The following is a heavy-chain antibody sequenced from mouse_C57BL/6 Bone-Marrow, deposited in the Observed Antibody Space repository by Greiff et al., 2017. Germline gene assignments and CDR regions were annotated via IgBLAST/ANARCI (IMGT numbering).Heavy chain of an antibody. J-gene: IGHJ2*01. CDR2: IDPENGDT. CDR1: GFTIKDDY. CDR3: TAGYCFDY. V-gene: IGHV14-4*01. D-gene: IGHD2-2*01. Sequence: EVQLQQSGAELVRPGASVKLSCTASGFTIKDDYMHWVKQRPEQGLEWIGWIDPENGDTEYASKFQGKATITADTSSNTAYLQLSSLTSEDSAVYYCTAGYCFDYWGQGTTLTVSS.